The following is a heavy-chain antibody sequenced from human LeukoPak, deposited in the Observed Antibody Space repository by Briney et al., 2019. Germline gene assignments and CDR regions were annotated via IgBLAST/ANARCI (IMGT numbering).Heavy chain of an antibody. CDR1: GFSLSTSGVG. Sequence: SGPTLVNLTQTLTLTCTFSGFSLSTSGVGVGWIRQPPGKALEWLALIYWDDDKRYSPSLKSRLTITKDTSKNQVVLTMTNMDPVDTATYYCAHGGFLWSGELLWEGFDYWGQGTLVTVSS. CDR2: IYWDDDK. CDR3: AHGGFLWSGELLWEGFDY. J-gene: IGHJ4*02. D-gene: IGHD3-10*01. V-gene: IGHV2-5*02.